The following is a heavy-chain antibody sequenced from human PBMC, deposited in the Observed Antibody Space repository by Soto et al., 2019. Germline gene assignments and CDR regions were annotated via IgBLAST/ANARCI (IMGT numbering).Heavy chain of an antibody. CDR2: IIPMFGTA. J-gene: IGHJ4*02. V-gene: IGHV1-69*12. CDR1: GGTFSTYA. CDR3: ASGIQLWLRRIDNGYSG. Sequence: QVQLVQSGAEVKKPESSVKVSCKTPGGTFSTYAISWVRQAPGQGLEWRGGIIPMFGTANYEQRFQDRVTITADESTNTVYMELSSLRAEHTAVYFCASGIQLWLRRIDNGYSGWGQGTLVTVSP. D-gene: IGHD5-18*01.